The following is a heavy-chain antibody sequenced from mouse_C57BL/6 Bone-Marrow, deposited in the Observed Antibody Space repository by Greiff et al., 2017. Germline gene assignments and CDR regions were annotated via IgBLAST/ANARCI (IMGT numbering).Heavy chain of an antibody. J-gene: IGHJ4*01. CDR3: ARHYYGSSYEDYAMDD. D-gene: IGHD1-1*01. CDR1: GFSLSTFGMG. Sequence: QVTLKESGPGILQPSQTLSLTCSFSGFSLSTFGMGVGWIRQPSGKGLEWLAHIWWDDDKYYHPALKSRLPISKDTSKSQVFLKIANVDTADTATYYCARHYYGSSYEDYAMDDWGQGTSVTVAS. CDR2: IWWDDDK. V-gene: IGHV8-8*01.